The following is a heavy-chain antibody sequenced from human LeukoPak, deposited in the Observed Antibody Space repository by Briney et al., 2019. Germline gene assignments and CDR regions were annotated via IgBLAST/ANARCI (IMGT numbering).Heavy chain of an antibody. Sequence: ASVKVSCKASGYTFTSYDISWVRQAPGQGHERMGWISAYKGNTNYAHKFQGRVTITAGKSTSTAYMGLGSLRSEDTAVYFCAQDLGGYYGSGSYYNRLNYYYYMDVWGKGTTVTVSS. CDR2: ISAYKGNT. CDR3: AQDLGGYYGSGSYYNRLNYYYYMDV. CDR1: GYTFTSYD. J-gene: IGHJ6*03. D-gene: IGHD3-10*01. V-gene: IGHV1-18*01.